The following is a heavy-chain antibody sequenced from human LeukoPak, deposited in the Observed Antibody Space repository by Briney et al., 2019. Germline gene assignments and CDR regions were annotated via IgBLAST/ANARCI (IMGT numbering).Heavy chain of an antibody. CDR1: GGSISSSSYY. CDR2: IYYSGST. Sequence: PSETLSLTCTVSGGSISSSSYYWGWLRQPPGKGLEWIGSIYYSGSTYYNPSLKSRVTISVDTSKNQFSLKLSSVTAADTAVYYCAMSGSVDNWFDPWGQGTLVTVSS. J-gene: IGHJ5*02. CDR3: AMSGSVDNWFDP. V-gene: IGHV4-39*01. D-gene: IGHD5/OR15-5a*01.